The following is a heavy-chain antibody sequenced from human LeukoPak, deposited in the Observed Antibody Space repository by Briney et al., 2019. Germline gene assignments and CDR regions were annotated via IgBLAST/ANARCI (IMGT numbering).Heavy chain of an antibody. J-gene: IGHJ4*02. V-gene: IGHV4-59*01. CDR1: GGSFSGYY. Sequence: KPSETLSLTCAVYGGSFSGYYWSWIRQPPGKGLEWIGYIYYSGSTNYNPSLKSRVTISVDTSKNQFSLKLSSVTAADTAVYYCARDDVTGVYFDYWGQGTLVTVSS. D-gene: IGHD2-21*02. CDR2: IYYSGST. CDR3: ARDDVTGVYFDY.